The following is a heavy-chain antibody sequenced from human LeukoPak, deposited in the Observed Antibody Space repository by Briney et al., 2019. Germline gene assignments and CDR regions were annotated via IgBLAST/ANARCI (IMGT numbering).Heavy chain of an antibody. CDR1: GFTFSSYA. V-gene: IGHV3-23*01. CDR2: ISGSGGST. CDR3: AKDRYRVDLNYYYMDV. J-gene: IGHJ6*03. D-gene: IGHD3-16*02. Sequence: GGPLRLSCAASGFTFSSYAMSWLRQAPGKGLEWVSAISGSGGSTYYADSVKGRFTISRDNSKNTLYLQMNSLRAEDTAVYYCAKDRYRVDLNYYYMDVWGKGTTVTVSS.